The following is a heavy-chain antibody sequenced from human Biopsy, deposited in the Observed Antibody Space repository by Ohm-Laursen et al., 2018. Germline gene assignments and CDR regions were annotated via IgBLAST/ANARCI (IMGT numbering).Heavy chain of an antibody. CDR1: GFNLGDYA. J-gene: IGHJ4*02. V-gene: IGHV3-9*01. D-gene: IGHD3-10*01. CDR2: IKWNSGKI. Sequence: SLRLSCATSGFNLGDYAMHWVRQVPGKGLEWVSGIKWNSGKIDYADSVKGRFTISRDNAKNSLYLHMNSLRTEDSAFYYCARDTGTMVRGVLYQWGQGTQVTVSS. CDR3: ARDTGTMVRGVLYQ.